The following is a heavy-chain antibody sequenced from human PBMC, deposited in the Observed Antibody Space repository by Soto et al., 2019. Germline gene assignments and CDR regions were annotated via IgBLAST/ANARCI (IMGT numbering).Heavy chain of an antibody. D-gene: IGHD6-19*01. CDR3: AKVSSSGYAGFFDL. Sequence: EVQLLESGGGLVQPGGSLRLSCTASGFTFSSHAMTWVRQAPGKGLEWVSGLSGSGGSIYYADSVKGRFTISRDNSMNTLYLQMKTLRAEDTAVYYCAKVSSSGYAGFFDLWGQGTPVTVSS. V-gene: IGHV3-23*01. J-gene: IGHJ4*02. CDR1: GFTFSSHA. CDR2: LSGSGGSI.